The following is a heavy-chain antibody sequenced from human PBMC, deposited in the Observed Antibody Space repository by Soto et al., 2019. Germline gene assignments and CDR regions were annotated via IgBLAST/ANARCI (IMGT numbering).Heavy chain of an antibody. CDR2: IEKDGSEK. J-gene: IGHJ4*01. V-gene: IGHV3-7*05. CDR1: GFTFGAYY. D-gene: IGHD6-19*01. CDR3: AARSGWTSDF. Sequence: EVQLVESGGGLVQPGGSLRLSCEASGFTFGAYYMTWVRQAPGKGLEWVANIEKDGSEKNYVESVKGRFTISRHNAKNSRYLQMNGLRAEDTAVYYCAARSGWTSDFWGQGIHVSVSS.